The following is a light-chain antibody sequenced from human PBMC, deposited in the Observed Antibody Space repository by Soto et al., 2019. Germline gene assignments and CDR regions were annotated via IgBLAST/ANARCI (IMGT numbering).Light chain of an antibody. CDR2: AAS. V-gene: IGKV1-39*01. CDR3: QQSYSTPPDYT. Sequence: DIQMTQSPSSLSASVGDRVTITCRASQSISSYLNWYQQKPGKAPKLLIYAASSLQSGVPSRFSGSGSGTDFTLTISSLQPEDFATYYFQQSYSTPPDYTFGQGTKLEIK. CDR1: QSISSY. J-gene: IGKJ2*01.